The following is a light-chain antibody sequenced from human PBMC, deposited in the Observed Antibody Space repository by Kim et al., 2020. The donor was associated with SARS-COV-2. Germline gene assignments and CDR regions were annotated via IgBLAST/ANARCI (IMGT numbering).Light chain of an antibody. CDR2: RDS. V-gene: IGLV3-1*01. J-gene: IGLJ1*01. CDR1: KLGDKY. CDR3: QAWDSSTGGV. Sequence: VSPGQTASITCSGDKLGDKYACWYQQKPGQSPVLVIYRDSKRPSGIPERFSGSNSGNTATLTISGTQAMDEADYYCQAWDSSTGGVFGTGTKVTVL.